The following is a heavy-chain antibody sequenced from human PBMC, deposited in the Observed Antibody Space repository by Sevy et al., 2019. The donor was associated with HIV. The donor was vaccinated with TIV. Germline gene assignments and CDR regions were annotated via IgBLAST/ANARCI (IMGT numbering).Heavy chain of an antibody. CDR3: ARARGDYGVGFYGMDV. CDR1: GFTVSSNY. V-gene: IGHV3-53*01. D-gene: IGHD4-17*01. J-gene: IGHJ6*02. CDR2: IYSGGST. Sequence: GGSLRLSCAASGFTVSSNYMSWVRQAPGKGLEWVSVIYSGGSTYYADSVKGRFTISRDNSKNTLYLQMNSLRAEDTAVYYWARARGDYGVGFYGMDVWGQGTTVTVSS.